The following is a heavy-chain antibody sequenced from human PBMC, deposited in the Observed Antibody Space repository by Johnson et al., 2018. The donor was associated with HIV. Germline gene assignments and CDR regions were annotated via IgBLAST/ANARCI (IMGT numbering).Heavy chain of an antibody. J-gene: IGHJ3*02. CDR2: IKQDGSEK. Sequence: EVQLVESGGGLVQPGGSLRLSCATSGFTFSSYWMSWVRQAPGKGLEWVANIKQDGSEKYYVDSVKCRFTISRDNAKNSLYLQMNSLRAEDTALYYCAKYPGGNSGCDAFDIWGQGTLVTVSS. D-gene: IGHD4-23*01. CDR3: AKYPGGNSGCDAFDI. CDR1: GFTFSSYW. V-gene: IGHV3-7*01.